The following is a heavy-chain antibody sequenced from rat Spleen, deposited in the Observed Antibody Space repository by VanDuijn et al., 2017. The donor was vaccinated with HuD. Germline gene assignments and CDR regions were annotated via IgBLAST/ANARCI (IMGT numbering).Heavy chain of an antibody. CDR3: VKEANYGGLMDA. D-gene: IGHD1-11*01. CDR2: LSYDATAP. CDR1: GFTFSDYY. Sequence: EVQLVESDGGLVQPGRSLKLSCAASGFTFSDYYMAWVRQAPTKGLEWVATLSYDATAPYYRDSVKGRFTISRENAENTVYLQMNSLRSEDTATYYCVKEANYGGLMDAWGQGASVTVSS. V-gene: IGHV5-29*01. J-gene: IGHJ4*01.